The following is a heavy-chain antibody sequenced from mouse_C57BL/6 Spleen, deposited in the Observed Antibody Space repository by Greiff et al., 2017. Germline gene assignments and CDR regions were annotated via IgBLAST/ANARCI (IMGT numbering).Heavy chain of an antibody. CDR1: GYAFTNYL. D-gene: IGHD1-1*01. CDR3: AREINYYGSSYGYFDV. CDR2: INPGSGGT. V-gene: IGHV1-54*01. J-gene: IGHJ1*03. Sequence: QLQQSGAELVRPGTSVKVSCKASGYAFTNYLIEWVKQRPGQGLEWIGVINPGSGGTNYNEKFKGKATLTADKSSSTAYMQLSSLTSEDSAVYFCAREINYYGSSYGYFDVWGTGTTVTVSS.